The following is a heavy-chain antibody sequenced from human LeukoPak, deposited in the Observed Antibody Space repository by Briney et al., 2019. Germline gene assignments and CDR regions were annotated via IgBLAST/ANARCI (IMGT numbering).Heavy chain of an antibody. CDR3: TRPTMHTDY. CDR2: IRSKANSYAT. Sequence: GGSLRLSCAASGFTFSGSAMHRVRQASGKGLEWVGRIRSKANSYATAYAASVKGRFTISRDDSKNTAYLQMNSLKTEDTAVYYCTRPTMHTDYWGQGTLVTVSS. V-gene: IGHV3-73*01. J-gene: IGHJ4*02. D-gene: IGHD2-2*01. CDR1: GFTFSGSA.